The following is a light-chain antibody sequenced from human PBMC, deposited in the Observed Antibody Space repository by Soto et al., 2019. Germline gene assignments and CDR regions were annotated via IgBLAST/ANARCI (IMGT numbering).Light chain of an antibody. CDR2: EIS. Sequence: DIQMTQSPSSLSASAGDRVTITCRASQGVGNSLDWYQQKPGKAPKRLIYEISILQTGVPSRFSGTGSGTEFTLTISGLQPEDFATYYCLQHTSYPFTFGPGTKVDIK. CDR3: LQHTSYPFT. CDR1: QGVGNS. J-gene: IGKJ3*01. V-gene: IGKV1-17*01.